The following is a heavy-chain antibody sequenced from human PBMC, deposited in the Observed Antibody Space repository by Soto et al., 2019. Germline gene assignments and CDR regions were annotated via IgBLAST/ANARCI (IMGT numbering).Heavy chain of an antibody. CDR3: ARSVGIAVAAPLDAFDI. V-gene: IGHV1-18*01. CDR1: GYTFTSYG. J-gene: IGHJ3*02. D-gene: IGHD6-19*01. Sequence: EASVKVSCKASGYTFTSYGISWVRQAPGQGLEWMGWISAYNGNTNYAQKLQGRVTMTTDTSTSTAYMELRSLRSDDTAVYYCARSVGIAVAAPLDAFDIWGQGTMVTVSS. CDR2: ISAYNGNT.